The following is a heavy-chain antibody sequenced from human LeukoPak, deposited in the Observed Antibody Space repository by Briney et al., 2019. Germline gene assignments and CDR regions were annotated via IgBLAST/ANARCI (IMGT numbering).Heavy chain of an antibody. CDR1: GGSVSSTGHY. Sequence: SETLSLTCSVSGGSVSSTGHYWGWIRQSPEKGLDWIGSIYSNGNTYYNPSVKSRVTMSVDTSKNQFSLKLTSMTAAETAVYYCARSATVTTGYFDYWGQGALVTVSS. CDR3: ARSATVTTGYFDY. CDR2: IYSNGNT. J-gene: IGHJ4*02. D-gene: IGHD4-17*01. V-gene: IGHV4-39*07.